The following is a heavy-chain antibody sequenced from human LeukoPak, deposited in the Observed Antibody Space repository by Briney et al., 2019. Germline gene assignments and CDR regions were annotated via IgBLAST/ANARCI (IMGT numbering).Heavy chain of an antibody. Sequence: GGSLRLSCAASGFTFSSFAMHWVRQAPGKGLEWVAVISYDGSNKYYADSVKGRFTISRDNSKNTLYLQMNSLRAEDTAVYYCAKDFYYYDSSGPTDYWGQGTLVTVSS. CDR2: ISYDGSNK. D-gene: IGHD3-22*01. J-gene: IGHJ4*02. CDR3: AKDFYYYDSSGPTDY. CDR1: GFTFSSFA. V-gene: IGHV3-30*04.